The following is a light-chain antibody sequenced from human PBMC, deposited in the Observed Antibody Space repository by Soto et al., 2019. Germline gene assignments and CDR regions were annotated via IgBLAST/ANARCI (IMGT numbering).Light chain of an antibody. Sequence: DIQMTQSPSALSASVGDRAAITCRASQSISSWLAWYQQKPGKAPKLLIYDASTLQSGVPSRYSGSGSGTEFTLTISNLQPDDFATYYCQQYESYSPWTFGQGTKWIS. CDR2: DAS. V-gene: IGKV1-5*01. J-gene: IGKJ1*01. CDR3: QQYESYSPWT. CDR1: QSISSW.